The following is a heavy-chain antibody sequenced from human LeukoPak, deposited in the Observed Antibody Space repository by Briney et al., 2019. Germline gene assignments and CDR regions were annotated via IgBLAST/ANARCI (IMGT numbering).Heavy chain of an antibody. CDR1: GYTFTGYY. J-gene: IGHJ4*02. V-gene: IGHV1-2*02. Sequence: ASVKVSCKASGYTFTGYYMHWVRQAPGQGLEWMGWINPNSGGTNYAQKFQGRVTMTRDTSISTAYMELSRLRSDDTAVYHCARGSPHRIAAAGTGGDYWGQGTLVTVSS. CDR3: ARGSPHRIAAAGTGGDY. CDR2: INPNSGGT. D-gene: IGHD6-13*01.